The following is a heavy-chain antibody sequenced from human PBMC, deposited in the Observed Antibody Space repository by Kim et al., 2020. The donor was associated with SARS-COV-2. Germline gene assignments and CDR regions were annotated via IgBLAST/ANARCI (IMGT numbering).Heavy chain of an antibody. V-gene: IGHV3-9*01. CDR2: TTFNGRTT. CDR3: TNGWGWLPTF. J-gene: IGHJ4*02. Sequence: GGSLRLSCAASGFTFDDSAMHWVRQGPGKGLEWVAGTTFNGRTTGYADSVKGRFAISRDNTKNYVFLQMNDLRPDDTAVYYCTNGWGWLPTFRGQGTLVTVSS. D-gene: IGHD3-10*01. CDR1: GFTFDDSA.